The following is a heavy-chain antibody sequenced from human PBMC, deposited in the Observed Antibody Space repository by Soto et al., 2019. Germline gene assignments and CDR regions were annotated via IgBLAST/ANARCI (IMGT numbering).Heavy chain of an antibody. J-gene: IGHJ3*02. CDR3: AQALVFTGGDGFDI. CDR1: GGSITTGGRY. CDR2: IYYSGNT. Sequence: QVRLQEWGPGLVKPSQTLSLKCSVSGGSITTGGRYWSWIRQLPGKGPEWIGDIYYSGNTYYNVSLKSRVTISVEAAKTQLSLKLISVTAADTAVYYCAQALVFTGGDGFDIWGQGRWVTVSS. V-gene: IGHV4-31*02. D-gene: IGHD1-1*01.